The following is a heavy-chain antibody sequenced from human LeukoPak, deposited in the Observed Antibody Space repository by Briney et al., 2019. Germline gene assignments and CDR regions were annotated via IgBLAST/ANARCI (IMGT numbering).Heavy chain of an antibody. CDR3: ARGRVGGYCSSTSCYAFDI. D-gene: IGHD2-2*01. CDR1: GYIFTSYG. V-gene: IGHV1-18*04. Sequence: ASVKVSCKASGYIFTSYGISWVRQAPGQGLEWMGWISAYNGNTNYAQKLQGRVTMTTDTSTSTAYMELRSLRSDDTAVYYCARGRVGGYCSSTSCYAFDIWGQGTMVTVSS. J-gene: IGHJ3*02. CDR2: ISAYNGNT.